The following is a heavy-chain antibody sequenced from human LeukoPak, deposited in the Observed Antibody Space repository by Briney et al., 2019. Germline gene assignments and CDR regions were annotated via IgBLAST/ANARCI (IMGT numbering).Heavy chain of an antibody. J-gene: IGHJ3*02. Sequence: GGSLRLSCAASGFTFNSYAMSWVRQAPGKGLEWVSAISGSGGSTYYADSVKGRFTISRDNSKNTLYLQMNSLRAEDTAVYYCAKEPGQDDYGDKDAFDIWGQGTMVTVSS. CDR2: ISGSGGST. D-gene: IGHD4-17*01. V-gene: IGHV3-23*01. CDR3: AKEPGQDDYGDKDAFDI. CDR1: GFTFNSYA.